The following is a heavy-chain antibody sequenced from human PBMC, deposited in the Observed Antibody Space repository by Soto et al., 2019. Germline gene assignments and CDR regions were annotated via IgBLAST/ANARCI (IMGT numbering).Heavy chain of an antibody. CDR1: GGSISGYF. V-gene: IGHV4-4*08. CDR2: VQTTGKT. D-gene: IGHD3-10*01. Sequence: PSETLSLTCAVSGGSISGYFWSWIRRSPGKGLEWIGYVQTTGKTNYNPSLQSRVTMSTDTSTNQLSLRLRSVTAADTAVYYCARHPAAPGVLVHYYHYMEVWGHGTTVTVSS. J-gene: IGHJ6*03. CDR3: ARHPAAPGVLVHYYHYMEV.